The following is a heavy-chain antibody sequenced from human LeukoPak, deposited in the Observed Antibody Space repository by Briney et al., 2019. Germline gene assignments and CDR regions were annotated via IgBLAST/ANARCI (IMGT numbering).Heavy chain of an antibody. J-gene: IGHJ4*02. Sequence: GGSLRLSCAASGFTFSNYGMHWVRQAPGKGLEWVAFIRYDGSNKCYADSVKGRFTISRDNSKNTLYLQMNSLRAEDTAVYYCAKDGTTSTYYYFDYWDQGTLVTVSS. V-gene: IGHV3-30*02. CDR3: AKDGTTSTYYYFDY. CDR1: GFTFSNYG. CDR2: IRYDGSNK. D-gene: IGHD2/OR15-2a*01.